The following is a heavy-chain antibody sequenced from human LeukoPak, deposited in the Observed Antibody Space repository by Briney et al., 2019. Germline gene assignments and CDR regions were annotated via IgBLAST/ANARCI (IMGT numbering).Heavy chain of an antibody. CDR3: ARDVYCSSTSCTYYMDV. V-gene: IGHV3-23*01. Sequence: PGGSLRLSCAASGFTFSSYAMSWVRQAPGKGLEWVSAISGSGGSTYYADSVKGRFTISRDNAKNSLYLQMNSLRAEDTAVYYCARDVYCSSTSCTYYMDVWGKGTTVTVSS. D-gene: IGHD2-2*01. CDR1: GFTFSSYA. J-gene: IGHJ6*03. CDR2: ISGSGGST.